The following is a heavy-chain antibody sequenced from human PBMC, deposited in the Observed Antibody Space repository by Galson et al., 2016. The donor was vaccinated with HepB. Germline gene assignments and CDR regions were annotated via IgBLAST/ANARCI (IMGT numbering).Heavy chain of an antibody. CDR1: GFSLRTSGVG. CDR2: IYWNDDK. Sequence: ALVKPTQTLTLTCTFSGFSLRTSGVGVGWIRQPPGKALEWLALIYWNDDKRYRPSLKTRLTITRDTSKNQVVLTMANMDPLDTATYFCAHSGTVAGKVEWFDPWGQGTLVTVSS. CDR3: AHSGTVAGKVEWFDP. D-gene: IGHD6-19*01. J-gene: IGHJ5*02. V-gene: IGHV2-5*01.